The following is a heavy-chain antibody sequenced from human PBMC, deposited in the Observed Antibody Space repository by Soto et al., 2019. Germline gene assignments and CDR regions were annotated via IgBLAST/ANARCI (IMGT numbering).Heavy chain of an antibody. D-gene: IGHD1-1*01. V-gene: IGHV3-15*01. J-gene: IGHJ4*02. CDR1: GFMFSSAW. CDR3: LEGWNDF. CDR2: IKSKNDGGAA. Sequence: EVQVVESGGDLVEPGGSLRLSCVTSGFMFSSAWMSWVRQGPGKGLEWVARIKSKNDGGAADYAAPVNGRFSISRDDSKSTVYLQMNSLRAEDTALYYCLEGWNDFWGQGTLVTVSS.